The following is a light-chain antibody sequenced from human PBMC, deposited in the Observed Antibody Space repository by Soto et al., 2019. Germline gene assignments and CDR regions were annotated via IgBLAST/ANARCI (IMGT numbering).Light chain of an antibody. CDR1: QTISSW. Sequence: DIQMTQSPSTLSGSVGDRVTITCRASQTISSWLSWYQQKPGKAPKLLIYNASTLKSGVPPRFSGSGSGTDFTLTISSLEPEDFAVYYCQQRSNWPPGFGQGTRLEIK. V-gene: IGKV1-5*03. J-gene: IGKJ5*01. CDR2: NAS. CDR3: QQRSNWPPG.